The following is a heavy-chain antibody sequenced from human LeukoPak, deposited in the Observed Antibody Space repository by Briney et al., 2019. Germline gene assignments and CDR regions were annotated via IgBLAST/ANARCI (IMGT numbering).Heavy chain of an antibody. Sequence: SETLSLTCTVSGGSISSSSYYWGWIRQPPGKGLEWIGSIYYSGSTYYNPSLKSRVTISVDTSKNQFSLKLSSVTAADTAVYYCARIVLVSGIRRTFGGVTPYYFDYWGRGTLVTVSS. CDR3: ARIVLVSGIRRTFGGVTPYYFDY. CDR1: GGSISSSSYY. V-gene: IGHV4-39*07. J-gene: IGHJ4*02. CDR2: IYYSGST. D-gene: IGHD3-16*01.